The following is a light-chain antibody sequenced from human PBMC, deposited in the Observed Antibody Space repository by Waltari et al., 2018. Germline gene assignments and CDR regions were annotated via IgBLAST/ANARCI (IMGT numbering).Light chain of an antibody. V-gene: IGKV1-39*01. CDR2: IAS. J-gene: IGKJ3*01. CDR1: QDIGSA. CDR3: QHSHS. Sequence: DSLMTQSPSSLSASVGDRVTITCRASQDIGSALNWYPQKPGKAPKLLISIASTLQSGVPSRFSGSGSGSDFTLTINTLQPEDFATYYCQHSHSFGPGTKVDI.